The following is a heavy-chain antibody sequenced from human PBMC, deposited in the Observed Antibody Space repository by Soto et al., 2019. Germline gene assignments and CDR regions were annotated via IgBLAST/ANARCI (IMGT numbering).Heavy chain of an antibody. CDR3: ARARSRGYNYGYCLDY. D-gene: IGHD5-18*01. Sequence: PGGSQRLSYAASGFTFNNYWVSWVRQAPGKGLEWVANIKQDGSEKYYVDSVKGRFTISRDNAKNSLYLQMNSLRAEDTAVYYCARARSRGYNYGYCLDYWGQGTLVTVSS. V-gene: IGHV3-7*01. J-gene: IGHJ4*02. CDR2: IKQDGSEK. CDR1: GFTFNNYW.